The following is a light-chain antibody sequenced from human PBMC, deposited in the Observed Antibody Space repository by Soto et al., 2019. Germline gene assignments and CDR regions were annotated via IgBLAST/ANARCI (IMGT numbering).Light chain of an antibody. CDR3: MQGTHWPPIT. V-gene: IGKV2-30*01. Sequence: DVVVTQSPLSLPVTFGQPASISCRSSQSLVYIDGDTYLSWFQQRPGQSPRRLIYKVSNRDSGVPDRFSGSGSGTDFTLKISRVEAEDVGVYYCMQGTHWPPITFGQGTRLEIK. J-gene: IGKJ5*01. CDR1: QSLVYIDGDTY. CDR2: KVS.